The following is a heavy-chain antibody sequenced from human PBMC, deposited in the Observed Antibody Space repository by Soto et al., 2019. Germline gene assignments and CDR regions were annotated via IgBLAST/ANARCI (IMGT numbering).Heavy chain of an antibody. J-gene: IGHJ6*02. CDR3: GGSITIFGVVMRPLDV. CDR2: INAGNGNT. Sequence: ASVKGSCKASGYTFTSYAMHWVRQAPGQRLEWMGWINAGNGNTKYSQKFQGRVTITRDTSASTAYMELSSLRSEDTAVYYCGGSITIFGVVMRPLDVWGQGTTVTVSS. V-gene: IGHV1-3*01. D-gene: IGHD3-3*01. CDR1: GYTFTSYA.